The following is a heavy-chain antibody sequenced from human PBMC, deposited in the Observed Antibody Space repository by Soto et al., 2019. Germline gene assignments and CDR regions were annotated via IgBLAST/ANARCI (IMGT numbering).Heavy chain of an antibody. CDR2: INHSGST. CDR3: VAFCSSTSCTDY. Sequence: HVQLQQWGAGLLKPSGTLSLTCAVYGGSFSGYYWSWIRQPPGKGLEWIGEINHSGSTNYNPSLKSRVTISVDTSKNQFSLKLSSVTAADTAVYYCVAFCSSTSCTDYWGQGTLVTVSS. D-gene: IGHD2-2*01. CDR1: GGSFSGYY. J-gene: IGHJ4*02. V-gene: IGHV4-34*01.